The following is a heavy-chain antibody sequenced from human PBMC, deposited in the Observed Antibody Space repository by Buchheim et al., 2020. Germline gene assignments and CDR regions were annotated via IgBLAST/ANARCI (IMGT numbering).Heavy chain of an antibody. CDR1: AFTLSSSS. V-gene: IGHV3-23*01. CDR2: VGRGGTP. Sequence: EVPLLESGGDLVQPGGSLRLSCAASAFTLSSSSLRWVRQAPGKGLEWISTVGRGGTPYYADSVKGRFTISRDNSKKTLYLQMNSLRAEDTAIYYCARGSGYYFDFWGPGTL. J-gene: IGHJ4*02. CDR3: ARGSGYYFDF.